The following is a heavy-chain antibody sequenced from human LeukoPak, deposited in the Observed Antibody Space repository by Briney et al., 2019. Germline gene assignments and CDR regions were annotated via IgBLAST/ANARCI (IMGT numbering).Heavy chain of an antibody. V-gene: IGHV4-39*01. CDR2: IYYSGST. CDR1: GGSISRSSYY. J-gene: IGHJ4*02. Sequence: SETLSLTCTVSGGSISRSSYYWGWIRQPPGKGLEWIGSIYYSGSTYYNPSLKSRVTISVDTSKNQFSLKLSSVTAADTAVYYCASGSGTLFDYWGQGTLVTVSS. D-gene: IGHD3-10*01. CDR3: ASGSGTLFDY.